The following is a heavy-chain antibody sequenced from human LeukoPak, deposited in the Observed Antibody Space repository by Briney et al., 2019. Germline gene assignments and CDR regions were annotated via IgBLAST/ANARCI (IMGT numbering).Heavy chain of an antibody. D-gene: IGHD3-10*01. CDR2: ISSSSSYI. J-gene: IGHJ5*02. Sequence: GRSLRLSCAASGFTFSSYSMNWVRHAPGKWLEWVSSISSSSSYIYYADSVKGRFTISRDNAKNSLYLQMNSLRAEDTAVYYCARDNFGELLPWGQGTLVTVSS. CDR3: ARDNFGELLP. V-gene: IGHV3-21*01. CDR1: GFTFSSYS.